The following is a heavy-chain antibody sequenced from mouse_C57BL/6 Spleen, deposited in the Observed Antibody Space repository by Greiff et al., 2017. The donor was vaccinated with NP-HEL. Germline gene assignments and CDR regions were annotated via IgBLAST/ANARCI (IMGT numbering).Heavy chain of an antibody. CDR3: ARDYGNYFDY. J-gene: IGHJ2*01. CDR2: IYPADGDT. D-gene: IGHD1-1*01. CDR1: GYAFSSYW. V-gene: IGHV1-80*01. Sequence: VQLQQSGAELVKPGASVKISCKASGYAFSSYWMHWVKQRPGKGLEWIGQIYPADGDTNYNGKFKGKATLTADKSSSTAYMQLSSLTSEDSAVYFCARDYGNYFDYWGQGTTLTVSS.